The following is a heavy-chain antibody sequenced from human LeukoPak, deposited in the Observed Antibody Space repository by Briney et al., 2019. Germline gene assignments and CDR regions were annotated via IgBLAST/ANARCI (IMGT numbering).Heavy chain of an antibody. D-gene: IGHD3-16*01. CDR1: GFTLSTHG. Sequence: AGGSLRLSCAASGFTLSTHGMHWVRQAPVKGLEWVAMISYDGTNKQNTKSVKGRFTISRDNSKNTLYLQMNSLRAEDTAVYYCAKGSAYARPHYFDYWGQGTLVTVSS. CDR2: ISYDGTNK. J-gene: IGHJ4*02. CDR3: AKGSAYARPHYFDY. V-gene: IGHV3-30*18.